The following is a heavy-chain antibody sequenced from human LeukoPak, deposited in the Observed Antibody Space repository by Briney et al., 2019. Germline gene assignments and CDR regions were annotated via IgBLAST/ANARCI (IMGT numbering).Heavy chain of an antibody. V-gene: IGHV3-7*03. CDR1: GFTLNNYW. CDR2: IKQDGSRK. CDR3: ARDLSNKILTTYYDVFEI. D-gene: IGHD3-9*01. J-gene: IGHJ3*02. Sequence: PGGSLRLSCAASGFTLNNYWMTWVRQAPGEGLEWVANIKQDGSRKHYVDSVEGRFTISRDNARNSLYLQMNSLRAEDTAVYYCARDLSNKILTTYYDVFEIWGQGTLVTVSS.